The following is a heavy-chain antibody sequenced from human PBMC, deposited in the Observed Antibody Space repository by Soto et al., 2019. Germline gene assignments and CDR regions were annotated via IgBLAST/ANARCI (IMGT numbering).Heavy chain of an antibody. CDR2: IIPNFGAP. V-gene: IGHV1-69*01. J-gene: IGHJ6*02. Sequence: QVQLVQSGPEVKKTRSSMKVSCKASGGPFRGYGVNWVRQAPGQGLEWIGGIIPNFGAPNYAQKFQGRVSITADEVTSTVYMELKGLRSDDTAVYYCATPARDFYGPFYQHSGLDVWGQGTRLTVSS. CDR3: ATPARDFYGPFYQHSGLDV. CDR1: GGPFRGYG. D-gene: IGHD3-16*01.